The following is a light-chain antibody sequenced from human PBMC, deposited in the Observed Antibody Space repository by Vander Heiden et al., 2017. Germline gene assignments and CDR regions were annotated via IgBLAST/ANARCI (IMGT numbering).Light chain of an antibody. J-gene: IGKJ4*01. CDR2: LGS. Sequence: DIVMTQSPLSLSVTPGESASISCRSSESLFYSDGFSYVDWYLQKPGQSPQLLIYLGSTRASGVPDRFSGSGSGTSFTLKIKRVEAEDVGFYYCRQARKVPLTFGGGTKVEIK. CDR1: ESLFYSDGFSY. CDR3: RQARKVPLT. V-gene: IGKV2-28*01.